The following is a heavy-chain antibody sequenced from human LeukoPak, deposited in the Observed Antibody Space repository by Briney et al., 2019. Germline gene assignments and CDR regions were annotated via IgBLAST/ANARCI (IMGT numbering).Heavy chain of an antibody. CDR2: INAGNGNT. CDR3: ARGIVAFDY. Sequence: ASVKVSCKASGYTFTSYAMHWVRQAPGQRLEWMGWINAGNGNTKYSQKLQGRVTMTTDTSTSTAYMELRSLRSDDTAVYYCARGIVAFDYWGQGTLVTVSS. D-gene: IGHD5-12*01. J-gene: IGHJ4*02. CDR1: GYTFTSYA. V-gene: IGHV1-3*01.